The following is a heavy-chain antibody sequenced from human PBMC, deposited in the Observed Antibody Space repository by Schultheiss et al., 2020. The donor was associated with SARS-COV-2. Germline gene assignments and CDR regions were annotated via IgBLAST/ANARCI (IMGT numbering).Heavy chain of an antibody. CDR2: IYYSGST. CDR3: ARASGKYSSSYFDY. Sequence: SQTLSLTCTVSGGSISSSSYYWGWIRQPPGKGLEWIGSIYYSGSTYYNPSLKSRVTISVDTSKNQFSLKLNSVTAADTAVYYCARASGKYSSSYFDYWGQGTLVTVSS. J-gene: IGHJ4*02. CDR1: GGSISSSSYY. V-gene: IGHV4-39*07. D-gene: IGHD6-6*01.